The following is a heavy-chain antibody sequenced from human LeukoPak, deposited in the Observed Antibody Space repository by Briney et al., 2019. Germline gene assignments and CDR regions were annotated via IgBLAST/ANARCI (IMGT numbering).Heavy chain of an antibody. D-gene: IGHD3-16*02. J-gene: IGHJ3*02. Sequence: SVKVSCKASGGTFSSYTISWVRQAPGQGLEWMGRIIPILGIANYAQKFQGRVTITADKSTSTAYMELSSLRSEDTAVYYCARGPYDYVWGNYRYTGDAFDIWGHGTVVTVSS. CDR2: IIPILGIA. CDR1: GGTFSSYT. V-gene: IGHV1-69*02. CDR3: ARGPYDYVWGNYRYTGDAFDI.